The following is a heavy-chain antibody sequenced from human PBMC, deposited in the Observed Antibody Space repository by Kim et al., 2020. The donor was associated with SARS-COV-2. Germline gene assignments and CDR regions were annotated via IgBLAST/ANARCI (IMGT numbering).Heavy chain of an antibody. J-gene: IGHJ4*02. CDR3: APDPQSSYCGGDCYPPGDY. V-gene: IGHV3-30*03. CDR1: GFTFSSYG. Sequence: GGSLRLSCAASGFTFSSYGMHWVRQAPGKGLEWVAVISYDGSNKYYADSVKGRFTISRDNSKNTLYLQMNSLRAEDTAVYYCAPDPQSSYCGGDCYPPGDYWGQGTLVTVSS. CDR2: ISYDGSNK. D-gene: IGHD2-21*01.